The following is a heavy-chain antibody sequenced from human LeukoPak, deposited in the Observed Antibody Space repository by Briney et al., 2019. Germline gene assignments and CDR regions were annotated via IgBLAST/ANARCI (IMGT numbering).Heavy chain of an antibody. CDR3: ARELEDSSGYFRDY. D-gene: IGHD3-22*01. CDR2: ISSSSSYI. V-gene: IGHV3-21*01. Sequence: GGSLRLSCAAPGFTFSSYSMNWVRQAPGKGLEWVSSISSSSSYIYYADSVKGRFTISRDNAKNSLYLQMNSLRAEDTAVYYCARELEDSSGYFRDYWGQGTLVTVSS. J-gene: IGHJ4*02. CDR1: GFTFSSYS.